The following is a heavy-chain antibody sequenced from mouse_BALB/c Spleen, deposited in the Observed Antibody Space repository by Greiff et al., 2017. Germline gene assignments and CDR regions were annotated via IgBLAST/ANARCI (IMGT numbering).Heavy chain of an antibody. CDR2: ISDGGSYT. Sequence: EVQRVESGGGLVKPGGSLKLSCAASGFTFSDYYMYWVRQTPEKRLEWVATISDGGSYTYYPDSVKGRFTISRDNAKNNLYLQMSSLKSEDTAMYYCARDREVPFAYWGQGTLVTVSA. J-gene: IGHJ3*01. CDR1: GFTFSDYY. V-gene: IGHV5-4*02. CDR3: ARDREVPFAY. D-gene: IGHD3-3*01.